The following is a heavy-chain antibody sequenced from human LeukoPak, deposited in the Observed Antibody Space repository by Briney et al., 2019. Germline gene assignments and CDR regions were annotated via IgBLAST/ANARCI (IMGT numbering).Heavy chain of an antibody. CDR2: ISNSGGIT. D-gene: IGHD3-3*01. Sequence: GGSLRLSCEASGLTFDIYSMSWVRQAPGRGLEWVADISNSGGITMYADSVKGRFTISRDNSKNTVYLQMNSLRAEDTAVYYCARDSFGVVRDFWGRGILVTVSS. J-gene: IGHJ4*02. CDR1: GLTFDIYS. V-gene: IGHV3-23*01. CDR3: ARDSFGVVRDF.